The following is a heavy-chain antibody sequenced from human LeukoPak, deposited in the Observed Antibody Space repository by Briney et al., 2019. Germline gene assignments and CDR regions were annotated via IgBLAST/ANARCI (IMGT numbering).Heavy chain of an antibody. CDR3: ATDYTDYSLDY. CDR2: MNPNSGNT. D-gene: IGHD4-11*01. CDR1: GYTFSNSG. V-gene: IGHV1-8*02. J-gene: IGHJ4*02. Sequence: RASVKVSCKASGYTFSNSGISWVRQAPGQGLEWMGWMNPNSGNTGYAQKFQGRVTMTRNTSISTAYMELSSLRYEDTAVYYCATDYTDYSLDYWGQGTLVTVSS.